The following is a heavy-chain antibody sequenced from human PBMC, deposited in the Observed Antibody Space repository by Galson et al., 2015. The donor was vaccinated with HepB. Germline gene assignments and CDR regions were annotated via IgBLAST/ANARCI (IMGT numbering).Heavy chain of an antibody. Sequence: SLRLSCAASGFTFSNAWMSWVRQAPGKGLEWVGRIKSKTDGGTTDYAAPVKGRFTISRDDSKNTLYLQMNSLKTEDTAVYYCTTGIQVAPLDEYCSSTSCYPHAFDIWGQGTMVTVSS. CDR1: GFTFSNAW. D-gene: IGHD2-2*01. V-gene: IGHV3-15*01. J-gene: IGHJ3*02. CDR2: IKSKTDGGTT. CDR3: TTGIQVAPLDEYCSSTSCYPHAFDI.